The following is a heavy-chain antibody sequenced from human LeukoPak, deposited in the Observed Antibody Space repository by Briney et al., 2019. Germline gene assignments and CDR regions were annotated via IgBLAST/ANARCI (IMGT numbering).Heavy chain of an antibody. CDR1: GGSISSYY. CDR3: ARLRSYGGNRGIDY. V-gene: IGHV4-59*08. CDR2: MSYSGST. J-gene: IGHJ4*02. Sequence: SETLSLTCTVSGGSISSYYWSWIRQPPGKGLEWIGYMSYSGSTNYNPSLKSRVTISVDTSKNQFSLRLSSVTAAATAIYYCARLRSYGGNRGIDYWGQGTLVAVSS. D-gene: IGHD4-23*01.